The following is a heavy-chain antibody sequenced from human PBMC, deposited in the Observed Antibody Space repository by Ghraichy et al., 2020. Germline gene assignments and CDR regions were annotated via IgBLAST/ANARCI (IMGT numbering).Heavy chain of an antibody. CDR3: AKVTIFGVAPSFDP. Sequence: GGSLRLSCAASGFTFSSYGMHWVRQVPGRGRGWVAFIRNDGSNKNYADSVKGRFTISRDNSKNTLYLQMNSLRVEDTAVYYCAKVTIFGVAPSFDPWGQGTLVTVSS. J-gene: IGHJ5*02. V-gene: IGHV3-30*02. CDR1: GFTFSSYG. D-gene: IGHD3-3*01. CDR2: IRNDGSNK.